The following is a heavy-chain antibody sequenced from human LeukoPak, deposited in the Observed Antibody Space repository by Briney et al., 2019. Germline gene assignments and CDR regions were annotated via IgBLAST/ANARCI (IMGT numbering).Heavy chain of an antibody. CDR2: IYYSGIS. D-gene: IGHD5-24*01. CDR1: VGSISISSYY. J-gene: IGHJ4*02. CDR3: ARVRDGYNYKHY. Sequence: SETLSLTSTVSVGSISISSYYWDWIRQPPGKGLEWIGSIYYSGISYYNPSLKSRVTISVDTSKNQFSLRLSSVTAADTAVFYCARVRDGYNYKHYWGQGTLVTVSS. V-gene: IGHV4-39*01.